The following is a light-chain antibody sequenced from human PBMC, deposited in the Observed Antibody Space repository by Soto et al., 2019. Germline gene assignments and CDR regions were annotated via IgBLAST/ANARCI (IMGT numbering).Light chain of an antibody. CDR2: VAS. V-gene: IGKV1-39*01. CDR1: QSIRTY. CDR3: QQSYTTPFT. Sequence: DIPMTQSPSSLSASVGDSVTITCRASQSIRTYLNWYQQKPGKAPKLLISVASTLQSGVPSRFRGGGSGTEFTLTISSLQPEDFATYYCQQSYTTPFTFGPATRVDI. J-gene: IGKJ3*01.